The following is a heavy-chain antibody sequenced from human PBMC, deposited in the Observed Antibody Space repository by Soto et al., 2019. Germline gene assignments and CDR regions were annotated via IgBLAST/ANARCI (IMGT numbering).Heavy chain of an antibody. J-gene: IGHJ4*01. CDR2: IKWDASEK. CDR3: AKDSADGSGTAVNHYLDF. V-gene: IGHV3-7*01. CDR1: GFTFGIYW. D-gene: IGHD3-10*01. Sequence: PGSSLGLSCAASGFTFGIYWLSWVRQGPGKGLEWLATIKWDASEKKYVDSVKGLFTMSRDNAKNSLYLQMDSLRAEDTAVYYCAKDSADGSGTAVNHYLDFWGHGTLVTVSS.